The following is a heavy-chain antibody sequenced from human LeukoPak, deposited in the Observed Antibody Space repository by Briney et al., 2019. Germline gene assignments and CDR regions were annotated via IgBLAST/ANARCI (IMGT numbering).Heavy chain of an antibody. D-gene: IGHD6-13*01. CDR2: INHSGST. Sequence: SETLSLTCAVYGGSFSGYYWSWLRQPPGKGLEWIGEINHSGSTNYNPSLKSRVTISVDTSKNQFSLKLSSVTAADTAVYYCARGNIAAAEPHRNYFDYWGQGTLVTVSS. V-gene: IGHV4-34*01. J-gene: IGHJ4*02. CDR1: GGSFSGYY. CDR3: ARGNIAAAEPHRNYFDY.